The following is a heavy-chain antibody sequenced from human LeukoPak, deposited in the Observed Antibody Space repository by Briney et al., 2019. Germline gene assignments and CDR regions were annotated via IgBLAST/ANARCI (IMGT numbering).Heavy chain of an antibody. CDR1: GGSISSYY. CDR3: ARGGGQFDP. V-gene: IGHV4-4*07. Sequence: SETLSLTCTVSGGSISSYYWSWIRQPAGKRLEWIARIYSSGSTNYNPSLKSRVTMSVDTSKNQFSLKLSSVTAADTAVYYCARGGGQFDPWGQGTLVTVSS. CDR2: IYSSGST. J-gene: IGHJ5*02.